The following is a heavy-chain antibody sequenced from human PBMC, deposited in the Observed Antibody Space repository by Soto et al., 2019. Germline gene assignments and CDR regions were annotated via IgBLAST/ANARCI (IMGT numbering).Heavy chain of an antibody. J-gene: IGHJ4*02. D-gene: IGHD3-3*01. V-gene: IGHV3-23*01. CDR1: GFTFSSYA. Sequence: GGSLRLSCAASGFTFSSYAMSWVRQAPGKGLEWVSAISGSGGSTYYADSVKGRFTISRDNSKNTLYLQMNSLRAEDTAVYYCAKDALRFLEWLSPTYFDYWGQGTLVTVSS. CDR2: ISGSGGST. CDR3: AKDALRFLEWLSPTYFDY.